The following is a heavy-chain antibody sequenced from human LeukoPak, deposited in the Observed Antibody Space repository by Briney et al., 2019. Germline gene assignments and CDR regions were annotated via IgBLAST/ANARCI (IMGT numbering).Heavy chain of an antibody. J-gene: IGHJ4*02. D-gene: IGHD5-18*01. CDR1: GFTFDDYG. V-gene: IGHV3-20*04. CDR3: ARDQYSYGYLDY. Sequence: GGSLRLSCAASGFTFDDYGMSWVRQAPGKGLEWVSGINWNGGSTGYADSVKGRFTISRDNAKDTLYLQMNSLRAEDTAVYYCARDQYSYGYLDYWGQGTLVTVSS. CDR2: INWNGGST.